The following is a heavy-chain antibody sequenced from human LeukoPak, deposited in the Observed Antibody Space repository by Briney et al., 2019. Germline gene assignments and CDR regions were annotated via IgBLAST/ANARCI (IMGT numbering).Heavy chain of an antibody. V-gene: IGHV5-51*01. CDR2: IYPGDSDT. D-gene: IGHD2-15*01. CDR1: GYSFTSYW. J-gene: IGHJ5*02. CDR3: ARLDCSGGSCYSWYNWFDP. Sequence: GESLKISCKGSGYSFTSYWIGWVRQMPGKGLEWMGIIYPGDSDTRYSPSFQGQVTISADKSISTAYLQWSSLKASDTAMYYCARLDCSGGSCYSWYNWFDPWGQGTLVTVSS.